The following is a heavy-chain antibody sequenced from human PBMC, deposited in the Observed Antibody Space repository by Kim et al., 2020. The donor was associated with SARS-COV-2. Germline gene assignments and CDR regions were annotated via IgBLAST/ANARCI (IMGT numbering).Heavy chain of an antibody. CDR2: ISYDGSNK. J-gene: IGHJ4*02. D-gene: IGHD3-9*01. V-gene: IGHV3-30*18. Sequence: RGSLRLSCAASGFTFSSYGMHWVRQAPGKGLEWVAVISYDGSNKYYADSVKGRFTISRDNSKNTLYLQMNSLRAEDTAVYYCAKDSGYSGFDYWGQGTLV. CDR3: AKDSGYSGFDY. CDR1: GFTFSSYG.